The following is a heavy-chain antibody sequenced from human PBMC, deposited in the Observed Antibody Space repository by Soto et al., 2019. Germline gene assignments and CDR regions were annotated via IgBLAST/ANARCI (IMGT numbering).Heavy chain of an antibody. J-gene: IGHJ4*02. CDR1: GLTFSNYW. CDR2: LNSDASSA. V-gene: IGHV3-74*01. D-gene: IGHD1-7*01. CDR3: ASQLDLPGNIDD. Sequence: PGGSLRLSCAASGLTFSNYWMHWVRQAPGKGLVWVSRLNSDASSAYYADSVKGRFTISRDNAKNTLYLQMNSLGAEDTAVYYCASQLDLPGNIDDWGQGTLVTGSS.